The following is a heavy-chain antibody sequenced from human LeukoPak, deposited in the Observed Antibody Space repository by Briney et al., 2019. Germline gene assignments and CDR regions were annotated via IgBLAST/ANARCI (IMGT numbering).Heavy chain of an antibody. CDR3: ARQRYSDY. J-gene: IGHJ4*02. CDR2: IKEDGSEN. D-gene: IGHD1-1*01. CDR1: GFTFSRYW. Sequence: GGSLRLSCAASGFTFSRYWMTWVRQAPGKGLEWVANIKEDGSENSYVESVKGRFTISRDNAKNSLYLQLNSLRAEDTAVYFCARQRYSDYWGQGTLVTVSS. V-gene: IGHV3-7*01.